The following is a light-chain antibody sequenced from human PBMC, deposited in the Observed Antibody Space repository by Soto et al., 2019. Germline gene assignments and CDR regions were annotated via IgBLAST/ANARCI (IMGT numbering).Light chain of an antibody. CDR2: GPS. V-gene: IGKV3-20*01. CDR3: HQYASSPQT. Sequence: EIVLTQSPGTLSLSPGERATLSCRASQSVAKNYLAWYQQEPSQAPRLLIYGPSSRATGIPDRFSGSGSGTDFTLTISRLGPEDFAVYYCHQYASSPQTFGQGTKVEIK. CDR1: QSVAKNY. J-gene: IGKJ1*01.